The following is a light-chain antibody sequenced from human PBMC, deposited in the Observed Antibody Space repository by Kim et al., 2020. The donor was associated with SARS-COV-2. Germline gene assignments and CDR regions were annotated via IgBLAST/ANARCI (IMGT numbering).Light chain of an antibody. CDR2: DAS. V-gene: IGKV1-5*01. J-gene: IGKJ2*01. CDR1: QSISNW. Sequence: STLSASVGDSVTLTCRASQSISNWLAWYQQKPGNAPRLLIYDASTLESGVPSRFSGSGSGTDFTLTISSLRPDDSATYYCQKYDGYFGQGTKLEI. CDR3: QKYDGY.